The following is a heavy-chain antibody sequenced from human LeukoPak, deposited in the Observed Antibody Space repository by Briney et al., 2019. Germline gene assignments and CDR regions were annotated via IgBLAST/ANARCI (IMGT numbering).Heavy chain of an antibody. CDR3: AQVTPYYDFWSGYPVYFDY. J-gene: IGHJ4*02. CDR2: ISGSGGST. CDR1: GFTFSSYA. Sequence: GGSLRLSCAASGFTFSSYAMSWVRQAPGKGLQWVSAISGSGGSTYYADSVKGRFTISRDNSKNTLYLQMNSLRAEDTAVYYCAQVTPYYDFWSGYPVYFDYWGQGTLVTVSS. D-gene: IGHD3-3*01. V-gene: IGHV3-23*01.